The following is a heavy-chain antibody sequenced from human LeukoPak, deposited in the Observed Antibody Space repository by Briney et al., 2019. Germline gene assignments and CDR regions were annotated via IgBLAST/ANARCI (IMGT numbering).Heavy chain of an antibody. CDR1: GGSIRDYY. D-gene: IGHD3-9*01. Sequence: PSETLSLTCTVSGGSIRDYYWSWIRQPAGKGLEWIGRICISGSSNYNPSLKSRVTISVDTSKNQFSLKLSSVTAADTAMFYCAREIPGELPVRSFDWLLPPYFDYWGQGTLVTVSS. V-gene: IGHV4-4*07. CDR3: AREIPGELPVRSFDWLLPPYFDY. J-gene: IGHJ4*02. CDR2: ICISGSS.